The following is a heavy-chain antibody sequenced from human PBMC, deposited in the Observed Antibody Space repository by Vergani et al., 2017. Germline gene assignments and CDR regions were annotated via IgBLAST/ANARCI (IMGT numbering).Heavy chain of an antibody. Sequence: QITLKESGPTLVKPTQTLTLTCTFSGFSLNTRGVSVAWIRQPPGNALDWLALIYWNDDHHYSPSLNNRVTITKDTSKNQVVLTMNNMDYVDTGTYYCVYRKTECGTTGCFYPFYYYDYMDVWGKGTTVTVSS. CDR1: GFSLNTRGVS. CDR3: VYRKTECGTTGCFYPFYYYDYMDV. D-gene: IGHD1-7*01. V-gene: IGHV2-5*04. CDR2: IYWNDDH. J-gene: IGHJ6*03.